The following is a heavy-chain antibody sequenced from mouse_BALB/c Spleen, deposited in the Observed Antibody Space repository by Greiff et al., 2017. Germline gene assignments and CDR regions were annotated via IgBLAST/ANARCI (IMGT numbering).Heavy chain of an antibody. J-gene: IGHJ2*01. CDR1: GYTFTSYY. CDR2: IYPGNVNT. CDR3: ARGYWDY. V-gene: IGHV1S56*01. Sequence: VQLQQSGPELVKPGASVRISCKASGYTFTSYYIHWVKQRPGQGLEWIGWIYPGNVNTKYNEKFKGKATLTADKSSSTAYMQLSSLTSEDSAVYFCARGYWDYWGQGTTLTVSS.